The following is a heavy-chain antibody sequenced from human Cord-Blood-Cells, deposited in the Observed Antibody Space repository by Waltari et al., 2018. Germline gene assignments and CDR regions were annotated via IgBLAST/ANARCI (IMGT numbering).Heavy chain of an antibody. V-gene: IGHV1-69*01. J-gene: IGHJ4*02. CDR2: IIPIFGTA. CDR3: AGSSGDYYDSSGYYY. D-gene: IGHD3-22*01. Sequence: QVQLVQSGAEVKKPGSSVKVSCKASGGPFSSYAISWVRPAPGQGLEWMGGIIPIFGTANYAQKFQGRVTITADESTSTAYMELSSLRSEDTAVYYCAGSSGDYYDSSGYYYWGQGTLVTVSS. CDR1: GGPFSSYA.